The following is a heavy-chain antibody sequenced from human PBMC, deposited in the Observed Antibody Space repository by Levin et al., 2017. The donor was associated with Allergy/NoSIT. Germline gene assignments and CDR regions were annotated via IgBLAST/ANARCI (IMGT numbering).Heavy chain of an antibody. Sequence: KRGESLKISCAASGFTFSAYYMSWIRQAPGEGLEWLSYISSSGAYKNYADSVKGRFTISRDNAENSPFLQMKSLGAEDTAVYYCAREQRSHNYDSGTRTFDIWGQGTRVTVSA. J-gene: IGHJ3*02. CDR2: ISSSGAYK. D-gene: IGHD3-10*01. V-gene: IGHV3-11*05. CDR1: GFTFSAYY. CDR3: AREQRSHNYDSGTRTFDI.